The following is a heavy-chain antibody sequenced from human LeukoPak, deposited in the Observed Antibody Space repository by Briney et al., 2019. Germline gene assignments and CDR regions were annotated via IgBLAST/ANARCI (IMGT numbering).Heavy chain of an antibody. CDR3: ARDVTYYDILTGYYRDAFDI. CDR2: IYYSGST. V-gene: IGHV4-39*02. D-gene: IGHD3-9*01. CDR1: GGSISSSSYY. J-gene: IGHJ3*02. Sequence: SETLSLTCTVSGGSISSSSYYWGWIRRPPGKGLEWIGSIYYSGSTYYNPSLKSRVTISVDTSKNQFSLKLSSVTAADTAVYYCARDVTYYDILTGYYRDAFDIWGQGTMVTVSS.